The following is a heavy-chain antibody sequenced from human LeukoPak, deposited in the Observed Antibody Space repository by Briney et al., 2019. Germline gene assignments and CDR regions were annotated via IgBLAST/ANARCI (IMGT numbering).Heavy chain of an antibody. V-gene: IGHV4-34*01. J-gene: IGHJ5*02. CDR3: ARLTLNWFDP. Sequence: PSETLSLTCAVYGGSWSWIRQPPGKGLEWIGEINHSGSTYYNPSLKSRVTLSVDTSKNQFSLKLSSVTAADTAVYYCARLTLNWFDPWGQGTLVTVSS. CDR2: INHSGST. CDR1: GGS.